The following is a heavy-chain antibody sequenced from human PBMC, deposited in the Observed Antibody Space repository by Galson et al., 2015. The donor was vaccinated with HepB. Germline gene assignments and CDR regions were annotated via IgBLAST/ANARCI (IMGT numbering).Heavy chain of an antibody. D-gene: IGHD3-9*01. CDR1: GYTFTSYD. V-gene: IGHV1-8*01. J-gene: IGHJ6*03. CDR3: ARMSAYDILTGYIFYYYYMDV. Sequence: SVKVSCKASGYTFTSYDINWVRQATGQGLEWMGWMNPNSGNTGYAQKFQGRVTMTRNTSISTAYMELSSLRSEDTAVYYCARMSAYDILTGYIFYYYYMDVWGKGTTVTVSS. CDR2: MNPNSGNT.